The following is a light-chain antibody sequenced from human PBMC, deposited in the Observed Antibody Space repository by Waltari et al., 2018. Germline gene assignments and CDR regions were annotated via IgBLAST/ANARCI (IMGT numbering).Light chain of an antibody. CDR3: QQYYITPLS. V-gene: IGKV4-1*01. CDR2: WAS. J-gene: IGKJ4*01. Sequence: DIVMTQSPDSLAVSLGERATINCKSSRSVLYSSDNRNYLAWCQQKPGQPPNLLISWASTRESGVPDRFSGSGSGTDFTLTISSLQAEDVAVYYCQQYYITPLSFGGGTKVEIK. CDR1: RSVLYSSDNRNY.